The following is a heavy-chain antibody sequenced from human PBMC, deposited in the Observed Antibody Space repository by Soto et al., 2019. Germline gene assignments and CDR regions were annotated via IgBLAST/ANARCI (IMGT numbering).Heavy chain of an antibody. Sequence: GASVKVSCKASGGTFSSYAISWVRQAPGQGLEWMGGIIPIFGTANYAQKFQGRVTITADESTSTAYMELSSLRSEDTAVYYCARREHTRGDFWSGRCYYGMDVWGQGTTVTAP. J-gene: IGHJ6*02. CDR2: IIPIFGTA. CDR1: GGTFSSYA. V-gene: IGHV1-69*13. CDR3: ARREHTRGDFWSGRCYYGMDV. D-gene: IGHD3-3*01.